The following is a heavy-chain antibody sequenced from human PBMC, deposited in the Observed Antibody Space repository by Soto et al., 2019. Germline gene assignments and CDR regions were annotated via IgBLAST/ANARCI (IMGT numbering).Heavy chain of an antibody. CDR1: GYTFINYG. D-gene: IGHD2-8*02. CDR3: ARDYTGRGYFDH. J-gene: IGHJ4*02. V-gene: IGHV1-18*04. CDR2: INTYSDRT. Sequence: QVQLVQSGAEMKNPGASVKVSCKASGYTFINYGISWVRQAPGQGLEWRGWINTYSDRTNYAQEFQGRVSMTTEKSTSTVYMELRSLRSGATALYYCARDYTGRGYFDHWGQGSLVTVSS.